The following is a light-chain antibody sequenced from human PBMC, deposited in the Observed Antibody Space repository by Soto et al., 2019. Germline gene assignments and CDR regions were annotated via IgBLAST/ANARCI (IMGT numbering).Light chain of an antibody. CDR1: QSVSSRY. J-gene: IGKJ3*01. CDR2: GAS. V-gene: IGKV3-20*01. Sequence: EIMLTQSPGTLSLSPGERATLSCRASQSVSSRYLGWYQQKPGQAPRLLIYGASRRATGIPDRFSGSGSGTDFTLTISRLEPEDFAVYYCQQYGTSVTFGPGTKMDIK. CDR3: QQYGTSVT.